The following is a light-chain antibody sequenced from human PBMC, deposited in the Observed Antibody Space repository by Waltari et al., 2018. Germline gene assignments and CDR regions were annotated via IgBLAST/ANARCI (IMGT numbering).Light chain of an antibody. Sequence: QSALTQPRSVSGSPGQSVTIPCPGTSSDVGGYNHVSWYRQPPGKAPKLMLYDVSKRPSGVPDRFSGSKSGNTASLTISGLQAEDEADYYCCSYAGSFTYVFGTGTKVTVL. CDR1: SSDVGGYNH. CDR3: CSYAGSFTYV. CDR2: DVS. V-gene: IGLV2-11*01. J-gene: IGLJ1*01.